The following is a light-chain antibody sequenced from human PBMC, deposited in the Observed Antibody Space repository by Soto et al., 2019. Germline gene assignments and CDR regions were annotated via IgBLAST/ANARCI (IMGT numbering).Light chain of an antibody. J-gene: IGKJ4*01. V-gene: IGKV1-39*01. Sequence: DIQMTQSPSSLSASVGDRVTITCRASQSISTYLSWYQQKPGKGPKLLIYVASSLQSGVPSRFSGSGSGTDFTLTISSLQHEDFATYYCQQSYSTPVTFGGGTKVEI. CDR1: QSISTY. CDR3: QQSYSTPVT. CDR2: VAS.